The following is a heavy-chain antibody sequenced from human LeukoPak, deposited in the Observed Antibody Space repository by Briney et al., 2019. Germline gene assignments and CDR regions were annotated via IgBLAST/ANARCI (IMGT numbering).Heavy chain of an antibody. D-gene: IGHD4-11*01. J-gene: IGHJ4*02. CDR2: INPNSGGT. Sequence: ASVKVSCKASGYTFTNYYIHWARQAPGQGLEWMGWINPNSGGTNYAQKFQGRVTMTRDTSISTAYMELSRLTSDDTAVYYCAKDAIVRDYSNSDYWGQGTLVTVSS. CDR3: AKDAIVRDYSNSDY. V-gene: IGHV1-2*02. CDR1: GYTFTNYY.